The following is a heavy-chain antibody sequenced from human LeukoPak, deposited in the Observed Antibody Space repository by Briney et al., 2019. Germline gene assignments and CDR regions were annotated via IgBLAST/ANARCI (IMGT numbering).Heavy chain of an antibody. J-gene: IGHJ4*02. Sequence: QSGGSLRLSCAGSGFTFSSYGMHWVRQAPGKGLEWVAVISYDGSNKYYADSVKGRFTISRDNSKNTLYLQMNSLRAEDTAVYYCAILAVAANFDYWGQGTLVTVSS. CDR3: AILAVAANFDY. D-gene: IGHD6-19*01. CDR1: GFTFSSYG. CDR2: ISYDGSNK. V-gene: IGHV3-30*03.